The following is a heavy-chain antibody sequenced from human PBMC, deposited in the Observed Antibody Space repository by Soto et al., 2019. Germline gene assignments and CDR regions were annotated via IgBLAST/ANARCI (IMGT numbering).Heavy chain of an antibody. V-gene: IGHV4-34*01. CDR2: INHSGST. J-gene: IGHJ4*02. CDR1: GGSFSGYY. CDR3: ASAFIAARPRYFDY. D-gene: IGHD6-6*01. Sequence: KSSETLSLTCAVYGGSFSGYYWSWIRQPPGKGLEWIGEINHSGSTNYNPSLKSRVTISVDTSKNQFSLKLSSVTAADTAVYYCASAFIAARPRYFDYWGQGTLVTVSS.